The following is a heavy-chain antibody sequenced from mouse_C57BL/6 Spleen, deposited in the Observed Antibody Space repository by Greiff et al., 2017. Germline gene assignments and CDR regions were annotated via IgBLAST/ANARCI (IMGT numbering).Heavy chain of an antibody. D-gene: IGHD1-1*01. CDR3: ARRDYGSSYDYAMDD. V-gene: IGHV1-80*01. CDR1: GYAFSSYW. J-gene: IGHJ4*01. Sequence: VQLQQSGAELVKPGASVKISCKASGYAFSSYWMNWVKQRPGKGLEWIGQIYPGDGDTNYNGKFKGKATLTADKSSSTAYMQLSSLTSEDSAVYFCARRDYGSSYDYAMDDWGQGTSVTVSS. CDR2: IYPGDGDT.